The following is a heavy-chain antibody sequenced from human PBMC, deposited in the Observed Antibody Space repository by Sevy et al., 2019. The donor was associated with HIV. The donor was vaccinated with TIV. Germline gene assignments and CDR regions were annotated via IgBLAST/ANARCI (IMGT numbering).Heavy chain of an antibody. Sequence: ASVKVSCKASGYTFTGYYVHWLRQAPGQGLEWMGWINPKTGGTYFAKKFQDRVTMTTGTSITTAYMVLSGLRFDDTAVYYCARMGDYFDTSGYYPLEYWGQGTLVTVSS. CDR1: GYTFTGYY. CDR2: INPKTGGT. CDR3: ARMGDYFDTSGYYPLEY. V-gene: IGHV1-2*02. D-gene: IGHD3-22*01. J-gene: IGHJ4*02.